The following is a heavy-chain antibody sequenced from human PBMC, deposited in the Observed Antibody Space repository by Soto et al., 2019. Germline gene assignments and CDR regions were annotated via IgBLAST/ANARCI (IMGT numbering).Heavy chain of an antibody. CDR2: ISGSGGST. Sequence: PGGSLRLSCAASGFTFSSYAMSWVRQAPGKGLEWVSAISGSGGSTYYADSVKGRFTISRDNSKNTLYLQMNSLRAEDTAVYYCAKPGYCSGGSCHNYFDYWGQGTLVTVSS. CDR1: GFTFSSYA. CDR3: AKPGYCSGGSCHNYFDY. D-gene: IGHD2-15*01. V-gene: IGHV3-23*01. J-gene: IGHJ4*02.